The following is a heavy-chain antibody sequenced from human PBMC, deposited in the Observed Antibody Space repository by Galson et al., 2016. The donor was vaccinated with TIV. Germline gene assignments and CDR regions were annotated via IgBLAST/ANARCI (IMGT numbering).Heavy chain of an antibody. CDR3: ARERRHCGDQCFPRYYFGMDV. D-gene: IGHD2-21*01. Sequence: SLRLSCAASGLSVSNNYMNWVRQGPEKGLEWVSIIYDDGSTYYADSVKGRFTISRDNSKNTLYLQMHSLRPDDAAVYYCARERRHCGDQCFPRYYFGMDVWGRGTTVTVSS. J-gene: IGHJ6*02. V-gene: IGHV3-66*02. CDR1: GLSVSNNY. CDR2: IYDDGST.